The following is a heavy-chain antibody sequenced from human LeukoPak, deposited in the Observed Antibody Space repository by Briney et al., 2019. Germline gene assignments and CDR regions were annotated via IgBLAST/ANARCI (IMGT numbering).Heavy chain of an antibody. D-gene: IGHD5-24*01. CDR1: GFSFSNYW. CDR3: ARPRDGYNPSPFGY. Sequence: GGSLRLSCVVSGFSFSNYWMTWVRQAPGKGLEWVANINQDGSEKVYVDSVKGRFTISRDNAKNSLYLQMNSLRAEDTAVYYCARPRDGYNPSPFGYWGQGTLVTVSS. V-gene: IGHV3-7*01. J-gene: IGHJ4*02. CDR2: INQDGSEK.